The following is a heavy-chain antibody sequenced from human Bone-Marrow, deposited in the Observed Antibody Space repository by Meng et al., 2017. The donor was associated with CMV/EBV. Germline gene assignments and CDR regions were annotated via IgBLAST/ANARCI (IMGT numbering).Heavy chain of an antibody. CDR3: ARRLYGSGTLDY. V-gene: IGHV3-7*01. J-gene: IGHJ4*02. CDR1: GFTFSSYW. CDR2: IKQDGSQI. D-gene: IGHD3-10*01. Sequence: GESLKISCAVSGFTFSSYWMTWVRQAPGKGLEWVANIKQDGSQIYYVASVEGRFTIFRDNAQNSLYLQMYSLRAEDTAVYYCARRLYGSGTLDYWGQGTLVNGAS.